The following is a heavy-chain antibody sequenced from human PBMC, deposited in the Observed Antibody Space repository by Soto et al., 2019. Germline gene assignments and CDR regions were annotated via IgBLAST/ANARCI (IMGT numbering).Heavy chain of an antibody. J-gene: IGHJ4*02. CDR2: ISYDGSNK. V-gene: IGHV3-30*18. CDR1: GFTFSTYG. D-gene: IGHD5-18*01. Sequence: QVQLVESRGGVVQPGRSLRLSCAASGFTFSTYGMHWVRQAPGKGLEWVAVISYDGSNKYYADSVKGRFTISRDNSKNTLYLQMISLRAEDTAVYYCAKGFSYSVIDYWGQGTLVTVSS. CDR3: AKGFSYSVIDY.